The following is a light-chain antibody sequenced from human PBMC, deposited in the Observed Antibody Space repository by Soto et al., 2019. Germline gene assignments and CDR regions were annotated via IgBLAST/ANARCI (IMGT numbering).Light chain of an antibody. CDR3: QQFQT. V-gene: IGKV3-20*01. Sequence: EIVLTQSPGTLSLSPGERATLSCRASQSVSSSYFAWYQQKPGQAPRLLIYGASSRATGIPDRFSGSGSGTDLTLTINRLEPEDIAVYYCQQFQTFGQGTKVEIK. CDR2: GAS. J-gene: IGKJ1*01. CDR1: QSVSSSY.